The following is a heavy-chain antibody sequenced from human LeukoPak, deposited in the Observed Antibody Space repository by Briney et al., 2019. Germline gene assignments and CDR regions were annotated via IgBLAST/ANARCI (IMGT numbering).Heavy chain of an antibody. J-gene: IGHJ4*02. D-gene: IGHD3-22*01. Sequence: PSETLSLTCADSGDSISSGGYSWSWIRQPPGKGLEWIGYIYHSGDTYYNPSLKSRVTISMNRSKNQFSLKLSSVTAADTAVYYCARTSYYDSTGYYTLPFDYWGQGTLVTVSS. V-gene: IGHV4-30-2*01. CDR3: ARTSYYDSTGYYTLPFDY. CDR1: GDSISSGGYS. CDR2: IYHSGDT.